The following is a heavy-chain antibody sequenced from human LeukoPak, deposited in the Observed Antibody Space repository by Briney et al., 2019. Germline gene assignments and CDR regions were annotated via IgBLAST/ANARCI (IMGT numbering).Heavy chain of an antibody. CDR3: AKGYSYGSGSYYLHFDY. V-gene: IGHV3-23*01. Sequence: GGSLRLSCAASGITFSNYAMTWVRQAPGKGLEWVSAISGSGVSTYYADSVKGRFTISRDNSKNTLYLQMNSLRAEDTAVYYCAKGYSYGSGSYYLHFDYWGQGTLVTVSS. CDR1: GITFSNYA. D-gene: IGHD3-10*01. J-gene: IGHJ4*02. CDR2: ISGSGVST.